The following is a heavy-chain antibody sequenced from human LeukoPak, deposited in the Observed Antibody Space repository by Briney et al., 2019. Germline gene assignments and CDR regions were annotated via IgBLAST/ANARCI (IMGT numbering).Heavy chain of an antibody. CDR1: GYTFTSYG. CDR3: ARGYCSSTSCPTFDY. CDR2: ISAYNGNT. Sequence: ASVKVSCKASGYTFTSYGISWVRQAPGQGLEWMGWISAYNGNTNYAQKLQGRVTMTTDTSTSTAYMELRSLRSDDTAVYYCARGYCSSTSCPTFDYWGQGTLVTVSS. J-gene: IGHJ4*02. D-gene: IGHD2-2*01. V-gene: IGHV1-18*01.